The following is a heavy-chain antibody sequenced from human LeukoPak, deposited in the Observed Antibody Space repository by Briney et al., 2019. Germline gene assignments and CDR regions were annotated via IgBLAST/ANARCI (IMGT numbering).Heavy chain of an antibody. V-gene: IGHV4-31*03. Sequence: SQTLSLTCSVSGGSISSGGYYWSWMRQHPGKGLEWIGYIYYSGSTYYNPSLRSRVTISVDTSKNQFSLKLSSVTAADTAAYYCARVAVGSGWYGGYYFDYWGQGTLVTVSS. CDR1: GGSISSGGYY. CDR3: ARVAVGSGWYGGYYFDY. D-gene: IGHD6-19*01. CDR2: IYYSGST. J-gene: IGHJ4*02.